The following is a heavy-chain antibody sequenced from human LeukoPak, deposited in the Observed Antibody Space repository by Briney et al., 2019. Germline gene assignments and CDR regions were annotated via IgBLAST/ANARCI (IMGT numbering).Heavy chain of an antibody. CDR3: ATADTVTAYYYYYMDV. CDR1: GFTFSSYG. D-gene: IGHD4-17*01. V-gene: IGHV3-30*02. J-gene: IGHJ6*03. CDR2: IRYDGSNK. Sequence: GGSLRLSCAASGFTFSSYGMHWVRQAPGKGLEWVAFIRYDGSNKYYADSVKGRFTISRDNSKNTLYPQMNSLRAEDTAVYYCATADTVTAYYYYYMDVWGKGTTVTVSS.